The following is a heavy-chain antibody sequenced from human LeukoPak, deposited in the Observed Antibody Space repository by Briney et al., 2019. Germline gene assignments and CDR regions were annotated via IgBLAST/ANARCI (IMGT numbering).Heavy chain of an antibody. D-gene: IGHD4-23*01. V-gene: IGHV3-21*01. CDR3: ARGRPHGNDY. CDR2: ISGDSSFI. J-gene: IGHJ4*02. Sequence: PGGSLRLSCAASGFIFSSYPMNWVRQAPGKGLEWVSTISGDSSFIQYADSVKGRFTISRDNAKNSLYLQMSSLRADDTAVYYCARGRPHGNDYWGQGTLVTVSS. CDR1: GFIFSSYP.